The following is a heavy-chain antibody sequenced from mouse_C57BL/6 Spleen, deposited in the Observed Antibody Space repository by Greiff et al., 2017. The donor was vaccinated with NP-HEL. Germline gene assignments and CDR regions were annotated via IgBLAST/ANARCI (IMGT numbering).Heavy chain of an antibody. D-gene: IGHD2-3*01. V-gene: IGHV1-81*01. J-gene: IGHJ2*01. CDR1: GYTFTSYG. CDR2: IYPRSGNT. CDR3: ASRWLLRSFFDY. Sequence: QVQLQQSGAELARPGASVKLSCKASGYTFTSYGISWVKQRTGQGLEWIGEIYPRSGNTYYNEKFKGKATLTADKSSSTAYMELRSLTSEDSAVYFCASRWLLRSFFDYWGQGTTLTVSS.